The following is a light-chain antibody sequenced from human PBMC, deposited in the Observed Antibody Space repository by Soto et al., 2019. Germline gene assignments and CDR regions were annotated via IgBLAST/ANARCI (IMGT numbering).Light chain of an antibody. CDR1: QSFSSSY. Sequence: EIVLTQSPGTLSLSPGERATLSCRASQSFSSSYLAWYQQKPGPAPRLLIYGASSRATGVPDRISGSGSGTDFTLTISRLEPEDFAVYYCQQYGSSPFTFFHGTKLE. CDR2: GAS. CDR3: QQYGSSPFT. J-gene: IGKJ2*01. V-gene: IGKV3-20*01.